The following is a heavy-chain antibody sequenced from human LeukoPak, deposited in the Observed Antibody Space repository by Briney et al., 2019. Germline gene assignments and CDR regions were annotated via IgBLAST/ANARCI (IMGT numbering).Heavy chain of an antibody. Sequence: GGSLRLSCAASGFTFSTYSMNWVRQAPGKGLQWVSSIGSSSSYIYYADSVKGRFTISRDNAKNSLYLQMNSLRAEDTAVYYCARDALSSWYLDYWGRGTLVTVSS. J-gene: IGHJ4*02. CDR2: IGSSSSYI. CDR1: GFTFSTYS. V-gene: IGHV3-21*01. D-gene: IGHD6-13*01. CDR3: ARDALSSWYLDY.